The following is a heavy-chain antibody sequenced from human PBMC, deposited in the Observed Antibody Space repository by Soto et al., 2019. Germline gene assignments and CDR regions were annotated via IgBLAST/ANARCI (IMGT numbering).Heavy chain of an antibody. CDR1: GFTFSSYA. V-gene: IGHV3-23*01. CDR3: AKTPLATVTGPTLFDY. D-gene: IGHD4-17*01. CDR2: ISGSGGST. Sequence: GGSLRLSCAASGFTFSSYAMSWVRQAPGKGLEWVSAISGSGGSTYYADSVKGRFTISRDNSKNTLYLQMNSLRAEDTAVYYCAKTPLATVTGPTLFDYWGQGTLVTVSS. J-gene: IGHJ4*02.